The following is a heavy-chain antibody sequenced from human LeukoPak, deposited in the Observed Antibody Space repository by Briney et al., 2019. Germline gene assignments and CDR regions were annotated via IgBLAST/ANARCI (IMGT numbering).Heavy chain of an antibody. J-gene: IGHJ6*02. D-gene: IGHD3-22*01. Sequence: SETLSLTCIVSGAAMSSYYWSWIRQPPGQGLEWIGYIYYCENPNYNPSLKIPVTISVDMSKNQFSLKLSSVTAADMAVYYCAMGYYYDSSGYALGYYGMDVWGQGTTVTVSS. V-gene: IGHV4-59*08. CDR3: AMGYYYDSSGYALGYYGMDV. CDR1: GAAMSSYY. CDR2: IYYCENP.